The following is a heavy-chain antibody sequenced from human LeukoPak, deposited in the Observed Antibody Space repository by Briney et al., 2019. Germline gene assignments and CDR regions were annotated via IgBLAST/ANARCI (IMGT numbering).Heavy chain of an antibody. CDR3: ARGLTMVRGVIQPFDY. Sequence: PGGSLRLSCAASGFTFSSYAMHWVRQAPGKGLEHVSAISSNGGNTHYANSVKGRFTISRDNSKNTLYLQMGSLRAEDMAVYYCARGLTMVRGVIQPFDYWGQGTLVTVSS. CDR2: ISSNGGNT. CDR1: GFTFSSYA. D-gene: IGHD3-10*01. V-gene: IGHV3-64*01. J-gene: IGHJ4*02.